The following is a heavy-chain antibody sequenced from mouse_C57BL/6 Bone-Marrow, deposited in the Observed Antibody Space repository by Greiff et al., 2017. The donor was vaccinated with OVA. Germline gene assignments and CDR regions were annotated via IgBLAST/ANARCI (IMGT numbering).Heavy chain of an antibody. J-gene: IGHJ2*01. V-gene: IGHV1-63*01. Sequence: QVQLKESGAELVRPGTSVKMSCKASGYTFTNYWIGWAKQRPGHGLEWIGDIYPGGGYTNYNEKFKGKATLTADKSSSTAYMQFSSLTPEDSAIYYCARSLAVSSLDYWGKGTTLTVSS. D-gene: IGHD1-1*01. CDR1: GYTFTNYW. CDR2: IYPGGGYT. CDR3: ARSLAVSSLDY.